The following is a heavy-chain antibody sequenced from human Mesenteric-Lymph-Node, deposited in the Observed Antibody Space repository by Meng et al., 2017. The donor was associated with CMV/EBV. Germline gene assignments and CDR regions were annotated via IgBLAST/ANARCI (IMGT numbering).Heavy chain of an antibody. Sequence: ASVKVSCKASGYTFTGYYMHWVRQAPGQGLEWMGWINPNSGGTNYAQKFQGRVTMTRDTSISTAYMELSRLRSDDTAVYYCARDPFYDYGGDSPVDYWGQGTLVTVSS. D-gene: IGHD4-23*01. V-gene: IGHV1-2*02. CDR3: ARDPFYDYGGDSPVDY. CDR1: GYTFTGYY. J-gene: IGHJ4*02. CDR2: INPNSGGT.